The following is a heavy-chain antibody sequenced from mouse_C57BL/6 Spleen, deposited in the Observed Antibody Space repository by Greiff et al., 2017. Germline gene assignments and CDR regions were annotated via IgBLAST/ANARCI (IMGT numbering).Heavy chain of an antibody. CDR3: TKGGGNPSDY. V-gene: IGHV14-1*01. Sequence: EVKLMESGAELVRPGASVKLSCTASGFNIKDYYMHWVKQRPEQGLEWIGRIDPEDGDTEYAPKFHGKATMTADTSSNTANLQLSSLTSEDTAVYYCTKGGGNPSDYWGQGTTLTVSS. J-gene: IGHJ2*01. D-gene: IGHD2-1*01. CDR2: IDPEDGDT. CDR1: GFNIKDYY.